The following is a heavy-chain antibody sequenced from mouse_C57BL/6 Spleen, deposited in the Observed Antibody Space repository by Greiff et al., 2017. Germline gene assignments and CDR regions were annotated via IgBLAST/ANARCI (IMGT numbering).Heavy chain of an antibody. Sequence: EVMLVESGPGMVKPSQSLSLTCTVTGYSITSGYDWHWIRHFPGNKLEWMGYISYSGSTNYNPSLKSRISITHDTSKNHFFLKLNSVTTEDTATYYCSSTPYYGSRRGYFDVWGTGTTVTVSS. J-gene: IGHJ1*03. CDR3: SSTPYYGSRRGYFDV. V-gene: IGHV3-1*01. D-gene: IGHD1-1*01. CDR2: ISYSGST. CDR1: GYSITSGYD.